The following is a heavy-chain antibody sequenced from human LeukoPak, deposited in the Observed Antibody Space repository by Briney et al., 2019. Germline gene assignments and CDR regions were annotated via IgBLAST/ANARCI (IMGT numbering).Heavy chain of an antibody. CDR1: GYTFTSYG. D-gene: IGHD3-3*01. V-gene: IGHV1-18*01. J-gene: IGHJ1*01. CDR2: ISAYNGNT. CDR3: ARAHHITIFGVVIKGRYFQH. Sequence: ASVKVSCKASGYTFTSYGISWVRQAPGQGLEWMGWISAYNGNTNYAQKLQGRVTMTRNTSISTAYMELSSLRSEDTAVYYCARAHHITIFGVVIKGRYFQHWGQGTLDTVSS.